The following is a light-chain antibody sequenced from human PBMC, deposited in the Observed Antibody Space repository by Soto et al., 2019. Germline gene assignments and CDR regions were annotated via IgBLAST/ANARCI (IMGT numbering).Light chain of an antibody. CDR3: SSYTSSSLYV. V-gene: IGLV2-14*01. CDR2: DVS. Sequence: QPALTQPASVSGSPGQSITISCTGTSSDVGGYNYVSWYQQLPGKAPKLMIYDVSDRPSGVSNRFSGSKSGNTASLTISGLQTEDEADYYCSSYTSSSLYVFGTGTKLTVL. J-gene: IGLJ1*01. CDR1: SSDVGGYNY.